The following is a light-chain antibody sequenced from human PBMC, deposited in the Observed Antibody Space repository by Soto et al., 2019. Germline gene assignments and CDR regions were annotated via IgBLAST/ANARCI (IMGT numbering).Light chain of an antibody. CDR2: DAS. CDR1: QSVSSY. J-gene: IGKJ4*01. CDR3: QQSSNWPST. Sequence: EIVLTQSPATLSLSPGERAALSCRASQSVSSYLAWYQQKPGQAPRLLIYDASKRATGIPARFSGSGSGTDFTLTSSSLEPEDFAVYFCQQSSNWPSTFGGGTKVEI. V-gene: IGKV3-11*01.